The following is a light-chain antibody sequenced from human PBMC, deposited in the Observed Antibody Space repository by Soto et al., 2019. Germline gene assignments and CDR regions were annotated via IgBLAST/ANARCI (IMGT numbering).Light chain of an antibody. V-gene: IGKV1-5*03. J-gene: IGKJ1*01. CDR1: QSISNS. Sequence: DIQMTQSPSTLSASVGDRVTITCRATQSISNSLAWYQQKPGKAPKLLIYKASSLESGVPSRFSGSGSGTEFTLTITSLQPDEFATYYCQQYASFWTFGQGTKVEIK. CDR2: KAS. CDR3: QQYASFWT.